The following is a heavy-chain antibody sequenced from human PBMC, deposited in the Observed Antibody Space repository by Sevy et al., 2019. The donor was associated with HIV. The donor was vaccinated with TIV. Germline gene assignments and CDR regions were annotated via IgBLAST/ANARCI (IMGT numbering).Heavy chain of an antibody. V-gene: IGHV3-30*04. J-gene: IGHJ3*02. CDR3: ARARVGATTAAFDI. CDR2: ISYDGSNK. Sequence: GGSLRLSCAASGFTFSSYAMHWVRQAPGKGLEGVAVISYDGSNKYYADSVKGRFTISRDNSKNTLYLQMNSLRAEDTAVYYCARARVGATTAAFDIWGQGTMVTVSS. D-gene: IGHD1-26*01. CDR1: GFTFSSYA.